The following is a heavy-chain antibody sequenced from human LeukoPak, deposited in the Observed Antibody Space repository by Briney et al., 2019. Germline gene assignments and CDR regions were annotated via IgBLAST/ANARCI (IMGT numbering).Heavy chain of an antibody. CDR2: IYYSGST. CDR3: ARERRYCSSTSCPNWFDP. V-gene: IGHV4-59*01. Sequence: PSETLSLTCTVSVGSIRIYYWSGSPRPPGRGVECSGYIYYSGSTNYNTSLKSRIPPSEDTRQKQFSLKLSSVTAADTAVYYCARERRYCSSTSCPNWFDPWGQGTLVTVSS. D-gene: IGHD2-2*01. J-gene: IGHJ5*02. CDR1: VGSIRIYY.